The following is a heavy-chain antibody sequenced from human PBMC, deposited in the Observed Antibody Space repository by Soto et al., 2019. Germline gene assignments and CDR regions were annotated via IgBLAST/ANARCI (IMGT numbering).Heavy chain of an antibody. CDR3: ARDLGKYDRHYFDN. Sequence: VQLVESGGGLVQPGGSLRLSCEASRFSLSTYWLYWVSKAPGKGLMWVSRINSDGSIINYADSVKGRFTISRDNAKNTLYLQMNSQRTDDTAVYYCARDLGKYDRHYFDNWGQGTLVTVSS. CDR2: INSDGSII. V-gene: IGHV3-74*01. J-gene: IGHJ4*02. CDR1: RFSLSTYW. D-gene: IGHD3-9*01.